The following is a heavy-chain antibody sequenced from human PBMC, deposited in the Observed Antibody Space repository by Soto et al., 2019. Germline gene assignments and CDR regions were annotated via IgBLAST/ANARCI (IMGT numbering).Heavy chain of an antibody. CDR3: SRAIIAARLNYYYYYGMDV. CDR1: GYTFTSYG. D-gene: IGHD6-6*01. Sequence: QVQLVQSGAEVKKPGASVKVSCKASGYTFTSYGISWVRQAPGQGLEWMGWISAYNGNTNYAQKLQGRVTMTTDTSTSTAYMELRGLRSDDTAVYYWSRAIIAARLNYYYYYGMDVWGQGTTVTVSS. V-gene: IGHV1-18*04. J-gene: IGHJ6*02. CDR2: ISAYNGNT.